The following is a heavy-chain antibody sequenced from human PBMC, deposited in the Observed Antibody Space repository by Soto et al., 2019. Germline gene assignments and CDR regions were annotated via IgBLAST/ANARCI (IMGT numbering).Heavy chain of an antibody. V-gene: IGHV3-15*01. CDR2: IKTKFEGGTT. J-gene: IGHJ6*02. CDR1: GLTFSNAW. CDR3: AKGRSYYYYYGVDV. Sequence: GGSLRLSCAASGLTFSNAWMSWGRHAPGNGLDWVGRIKTKFEGGTTDYAAPVKGRFTISRDDSKNTLFLQMNSLQAEDTALYYCAKGRSYYYYYGVDVWGQGTTVTVSS.